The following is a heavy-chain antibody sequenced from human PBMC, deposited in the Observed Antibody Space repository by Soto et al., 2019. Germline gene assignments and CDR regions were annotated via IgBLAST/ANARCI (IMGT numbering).Heavy chain of an antibody. D-gene: IGHD3-3*01. CDR2: FIPVYRTL. CDR1: GGSFGNSA. CDR3: ATGVIWIGYFTVDS. J-gene: IGHJ4*02. V-gene: IGHV1-69*01. Sequence: QVQLVQSGAEVKKPGSSVKVSCKASGGSFGNSAINWVRQTSGQGLEWLGGFIPVYRTLNYAQKFQGRVTITADESTGTAYMTLSSLASDDTAVYYCATGVIWIGYFTVDSWGQGTRVTVSS.